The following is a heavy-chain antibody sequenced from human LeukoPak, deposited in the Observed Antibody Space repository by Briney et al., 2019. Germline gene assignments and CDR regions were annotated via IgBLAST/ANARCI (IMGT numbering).Heavy chain of an antibody. D-gene: IGHD3-10*01. CDR2: ISYDGSNN. V-gene: IGHV3-30*18. CDR1: GFTFSSYG. Sequence: GGSLRLSCAASGFTFSSYGMHWVRQAPGKGLEWVAVISYDGSNNYYADSVKGRFTIFRDNSKNTLYLQMNSLRAEDTAVYHCAKDLRLLWFGDFDYWGQGTLVTVSS. CDR3: AKDLRLLWFGDFDY. J-gene: IGHJ4*02.